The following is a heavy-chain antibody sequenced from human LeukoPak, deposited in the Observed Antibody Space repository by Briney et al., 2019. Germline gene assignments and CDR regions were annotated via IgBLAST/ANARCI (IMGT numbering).Heavy chain of an antibody. CDR1: GFSFTMYG. J-gene: IGHJ4*02. Sequence: GGPLRLSCAASGFSFTMYGIHWVRQAPGKGLERVAVISTDGNNEYYANSVKGRFTISRDNSKNTVYLQMTSLRTEDAAVYYCAKDQIGWAPGYVSGPLDQWGQGTLVTVSS. CDR2: ISTDGNNE. D-gene: IGHD6-19*01. V-gene: IGHV3-30*18. CDR3: AKDQIGWAPGYVSGPLDQ.